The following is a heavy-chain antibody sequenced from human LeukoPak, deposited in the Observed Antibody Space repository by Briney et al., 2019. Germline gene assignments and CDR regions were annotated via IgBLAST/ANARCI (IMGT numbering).Heavy chain of an antibody. CDR1: GFTFSSYW. CDR3: ARDPYSGTYGDTYYYYMDV. D-gene: IGHD1-26*01. Sequence: GGSLRLSCAGSGFTFSSYWMHWVRHAPGKGPVWVSRINSDGSSTTYADSVKGRFTISRDNAKNTLYLQMNSLRAEDTAVYYCARDPYSGTYGDTYYYYMDVWGKGTTVTISS. CDR2: INSDGSST. V-gene: IGHV3-74*01. J-gene: IGHJ6*03.